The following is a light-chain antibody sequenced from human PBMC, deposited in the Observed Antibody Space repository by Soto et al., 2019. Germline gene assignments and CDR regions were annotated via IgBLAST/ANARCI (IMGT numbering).Light chain of an antibody. J-gene: IGKJ1*01. CDR1: QSVSSSY. V-gene: IGKV3-20*01. CDR3: QQYGSSPGT. Sequence: EIVVTQSPGTLSLSPGERATLSCRASQSVSSSYLAWYQQKPGQAPRLLIYGASSRATGIPDRFSGSGSGTDFTLTISRLEPEDFAVYYCQQYGSSPGTFVQGTKVEIK. CDR2: GAS.